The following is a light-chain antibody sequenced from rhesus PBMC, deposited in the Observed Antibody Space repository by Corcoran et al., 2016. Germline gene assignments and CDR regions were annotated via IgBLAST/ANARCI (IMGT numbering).Light chain of an antibody. J-gene: IGKJ4*01. CDR1: QNIYSN. V-gene: IGKV1S12*01. CDR2: SAS. CDR3: EHYYDNPP. Sequence: DIQMTQSPSALSASVGDRVTISCRASQNIYSNLAWYQQKPGKAPNLLIYSASLLQTGIPSLFSGSGSGTDFTLTFSSLQPEDSAAYYCEHYYDNPPFGGGTKVEIK.